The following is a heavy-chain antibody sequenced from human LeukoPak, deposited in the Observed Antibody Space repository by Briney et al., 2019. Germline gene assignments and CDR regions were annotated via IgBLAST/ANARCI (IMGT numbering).Heavy chain of an antibody. CDR1: GGSISSYY. D-gene: IGHD2-15*01. V-gene: IGHV4-59*01. J-gene: IGHJ6*03. CDR3: ARVPAAIYYYYYMDV. CDR2: IYYSGST. Sequence: KASQTLSLTCTVSGGSISSYYWSWIRQPPGKGLEWIGYIYYSGSTNYNPSLKSRVTISVDTSKNQFSLKLSSVTAADTAVYYCARVPAAIYYYYYMDVWGKGTKVTVSS.